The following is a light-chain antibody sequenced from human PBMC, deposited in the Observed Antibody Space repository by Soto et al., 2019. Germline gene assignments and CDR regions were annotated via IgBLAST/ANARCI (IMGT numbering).Light chain of an antibody. CDR1: QSVRAY. V-gene: IGKV3-11*01. J-gene: IGKJ4*01. CDR2: DAS. Sequence: EIVLTQSPDTLSLSPGERATLSCRASQSVRAYLAWYQQKPGQAPRLLIYDASNRATGIPARFSGSGSGTDFTLTISSLEPEDFAVNYCQQRSSWPLTFGGGTKV. CDR3: QQRSSWPLT.